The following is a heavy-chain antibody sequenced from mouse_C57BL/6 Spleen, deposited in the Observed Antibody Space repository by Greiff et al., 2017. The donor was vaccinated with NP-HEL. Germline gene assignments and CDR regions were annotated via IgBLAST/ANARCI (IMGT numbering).Heavy chain of an antibody. J-gene: IGHJ2*01. CDR3: ARETVTTVVAGGY. CDR1: GYTFTSYW. Sequence: QVQLQQPGAELVKPGASVKMSCKASGYTFTSYWMHWVKQRPGRGLEWIGRIDPNSGGTKYNEKFKSKATLTVDKPSSTAYMQLSSLTSEDSAVDYCARETVTTVVAGGYWGQGTTLTVSS. V-gene: IGHV1-72*01. CDR2: IDPNSGGT. D-gene: IGHD1-1*01.